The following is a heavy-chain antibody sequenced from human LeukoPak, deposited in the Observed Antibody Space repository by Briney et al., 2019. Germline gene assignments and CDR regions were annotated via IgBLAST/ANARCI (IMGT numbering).Heavy chain of an antibody. CDR1: GGSMSSYY. D-gene: IGHD6-13*01. V-gene: IGHV4-4*07. CDR3: ARVARQSSSSWYYFDY. CDR2: IYTSGST. Sequence: SETLSLTCTASGGSMSSYYWSWIRQPAGKGLEWIGRIYTSGSTNYNPSLKSRVTMSVDTSKNQFSLKLTSVTAADTAVYYCARVARQSSSSWYYFDYWGQGTLVTVSS. J-gene: IGHJ4*02.